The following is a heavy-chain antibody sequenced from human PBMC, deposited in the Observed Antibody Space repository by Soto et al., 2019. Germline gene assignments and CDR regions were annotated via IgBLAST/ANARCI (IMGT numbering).Heavy chain of an antibody. Sequence: PSETLSLTCAVYGGSFSGYYWSWIRQPPGKGLEWIGEINHSGSTNYNPSLKSRVTISVDTSKNQFSLNLSSVTAADTAVHFCARGLKGELLAFVSWGQGTLVTVSS. J-gene: IGHJ5*01. CDR2: INHSGST. CDR1: GGSFSGYY. CDR3: ARGLKGELLAFVS. V-gene: IGHV4-34*01. D-gene: IGHD3-10*01.